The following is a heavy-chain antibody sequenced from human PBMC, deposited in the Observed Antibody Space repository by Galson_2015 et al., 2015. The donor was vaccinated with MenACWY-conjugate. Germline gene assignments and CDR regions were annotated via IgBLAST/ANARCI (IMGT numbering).Heavy chain of an antibody. CDR2: IDWDGDE. J-gene: IGHJ4*02. V-gene: IGHV2-70*12. CDR3: ARRWGLLGPHFDY. D-gene: IGHD7-27*01. Sequence: PALVNPTQTLTVTCTFSGFSLSTSGMCVSWIRQPPGKALEWLALIDWDGDEYYNTSLKTRLSISKDTSKNQVVLTVTNMDPADTATYYCARRWGLLGPHFDYWGQGILVTVSS. CDR1: GFSLSTSGMC.